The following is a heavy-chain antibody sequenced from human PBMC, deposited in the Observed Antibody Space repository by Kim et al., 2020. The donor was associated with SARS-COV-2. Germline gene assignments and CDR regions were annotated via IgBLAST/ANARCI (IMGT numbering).Heavy chain of an antibody. CDR3: ARPYCSSTSCYFLLDY. J-gene: IGHJ4*02. Sequence: ASVKVSCKASGYTFTGYYMHWVRQAPGQGLEWMGRINPNSGGTNYAQKFQGRVTMTRDTSISTAYMELSRLRSDDTAVYYCARPYCSSTSCYFLLDYWGQGTLVTVSS. CDR1: GYTFTGYY. CDR2: INPNSGGT. V-gene: IGHV1-2*06. D-gene: IGHD2-2*01.